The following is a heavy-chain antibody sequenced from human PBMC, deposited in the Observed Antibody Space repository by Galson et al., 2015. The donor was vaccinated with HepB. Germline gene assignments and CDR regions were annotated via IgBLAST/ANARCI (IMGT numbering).Heavy chain of an antibody. CDR3: ARDPIAALDAFDI. CDR1: GGSISSSSYY. D-gene: IGHD6-6*01. V-gene: IGHV4-39*07. Sequence: ETLSLTCTVSGGSISSSSYYWGWIRQPPGKGLEWIGSIYYSGSTYYNPSLKSRVTISVDTSKNQFSLKLNSVTAADTAVYYCARDPIAALDAFDIWGQGTMVTASS. CDR2: IYYSGST. J-gene: IGHJ3*02.